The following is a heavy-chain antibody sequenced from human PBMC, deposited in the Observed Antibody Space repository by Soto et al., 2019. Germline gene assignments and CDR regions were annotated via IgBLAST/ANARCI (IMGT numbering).Heavy chain of an antibody. V-gene: IGHV1-8*01. CDR3: ARPVYTDDEPLFDP. CDR2: MNPNSGNT. D-gene: IGHD5-18*01. J-gene: IGHJ5*02. Sequence: QVQLVQSGAEVKKPVAPVKGSCKASGYTFTSYDINWVRQATGQGLEWMGWMNPNSGNTGYAQKFQGRVTMNRNTSISTAYMELSSMRSEDTAMYYCARPVYTDDEPLFDPWGQGTLVTVSS. CDR1: GYTFTSYD.